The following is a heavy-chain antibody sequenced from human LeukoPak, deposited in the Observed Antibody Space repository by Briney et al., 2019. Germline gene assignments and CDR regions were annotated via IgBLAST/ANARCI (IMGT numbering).Heavy chain of an antibody. CDR3: ACYSSSWYSGYFDL. V-gene: IGHV3-66*01. CDR1: GFTVSSNY. Sequence: GGSLRLSCAASGFTVSSNYMSWVRQAPGKGLEWVSVIYSGGSTYYADSVKGRFTISRDNSKNTLYLRMNSLRAEDTAVYYCACYSSSWYSGYFDLWGRGTLVTVSS. D-gene: IGHD6-13*01. J-gene: IGHJ2*01. CDR2: IYSGGST.